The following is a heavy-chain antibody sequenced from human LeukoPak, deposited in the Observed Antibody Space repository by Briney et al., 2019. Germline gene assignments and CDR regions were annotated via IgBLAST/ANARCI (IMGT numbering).Heavy chain of an antibody. CDR1: GFTFTAYG. CDR2: IGGSGTRT. CDR3: ARVGYWYVAAAGTSYYYMDV. Sequence: QPGGSLRLSCSASGFTFTAYGMNWVRQAPGKGLEWVSGIGGSGTRTYYADSVKGRFTISRDNSKNTLYLQMNSLRAEDTAVYYCARVGYWYVAAAGTSYYYMDVWGKGTTVTVSS. J-gene: IGHJ6*03. V-gene: IGHV3-23*01. D-gene: IGHD6-13*01.